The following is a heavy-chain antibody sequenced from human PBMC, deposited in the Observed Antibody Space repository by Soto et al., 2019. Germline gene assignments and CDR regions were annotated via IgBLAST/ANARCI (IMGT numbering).Heavy chain of an antibody. CDR2: ISGSGGST. J-gene: IGHJ4*02. D-gene: IGHD6-13*01. CDR3: EKKGGEYSSSWYSDY. Sequence: PGGSLRLSCAASGFTFSSYAMSWVRQAPGKGLEWVSAISGSGGSTYYADSVKGRFTISRDNSKNTLYLQMNSLRAEDTAVYYCEKKGGEYSSSWYSDYWGQGTLVTVSS. CDR1: GFTFSSYA. V-gene: IGHV3-23*01.